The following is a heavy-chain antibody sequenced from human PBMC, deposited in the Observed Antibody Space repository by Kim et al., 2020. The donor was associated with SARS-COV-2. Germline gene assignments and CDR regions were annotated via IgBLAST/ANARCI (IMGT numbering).Heavy chain of an antibody. D-gene: IGHD5-12*01. CDR1: GFTFSSYS. Sequence: GGSLRLSCAASGFTFSSYSMNWVRQAPGKGLEWVSYISSSSSTIYYADSVKGRFTISRDNAKNSLYLQMNSLRAEDTAVYYCARDSGYDFRFRYYYGMDVWGQGTTVTVSS. J-gene: IGHJ6*02. V-gene: IGHV3-48*04. CDR2: ISSSSSTI. CDR3: ARDSGYDFRFRYYYGMDV.